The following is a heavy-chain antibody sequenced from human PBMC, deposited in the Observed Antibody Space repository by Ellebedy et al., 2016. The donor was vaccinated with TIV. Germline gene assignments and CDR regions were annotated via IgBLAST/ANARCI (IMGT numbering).Heavy chain of an antibody. CDR1: GFTFSSYG. V-gene: IGHV3-33*01. J-gene: IGHJ3*02. Sequence: GGSLRLSCAASGFTFSSYGMHWVRQAPGKGLEWVAVIWYDGSNKYYADSVKGRFTISRDNSKNTLYLQMNSLRAEDTAVYYCARDLLGSGAFDIWGQGTMVTVSS. CDR3: ARDLLGSGAFDI. D-gene: IGHD2-15*01. CDR2: IWYDGSNK.